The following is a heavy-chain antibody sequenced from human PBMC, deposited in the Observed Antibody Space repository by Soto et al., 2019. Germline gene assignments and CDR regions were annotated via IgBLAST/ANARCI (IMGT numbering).Heavy chain of an antibody. V-gene: IGHV3-23*01. D-gene: IGHD6-19*01. CDR2: IGGDAVTT. CDR3: AKALYSSTYSRGMDV. CDR1: GFSFGSYS. J-gene: IGHJ6*02. Sequence: GGSLRLSCAASGFSFGSYSMTWVRQSPGNGLEWVSVIGGDAVTTYYADSVQGRFTVSRDNSKNKVHLHMNSLRADAPAVYYCAKALYSSTYSRGMDVWGQGTTVTVSS.